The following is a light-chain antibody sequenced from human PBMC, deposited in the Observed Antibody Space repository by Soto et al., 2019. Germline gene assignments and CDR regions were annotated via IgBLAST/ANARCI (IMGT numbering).Light chain of an antibody. Sequence: EIVLTQSTATLSLSPGERATLSCRDSQSVSSYLAWYQQKPGQAPRLLIYDASNRATGIPARFSGSGSGTDFTLTISSLEPEDFAVYYCQQRSNWPPITFGQGTRLEIK. CDR1: QSVSSY. CDR2: DAS. CDR3: QQRSNWPPIT. V-gene: IGKV3-11*01. J-gene: IGKJ5*01.